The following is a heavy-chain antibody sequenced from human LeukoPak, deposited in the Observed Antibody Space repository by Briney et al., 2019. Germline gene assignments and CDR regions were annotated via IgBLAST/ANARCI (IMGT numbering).Heavy chain of an antibody. D-gene: IGHD4-17*01. CDR2: INSDGSST. J-gene: IGHJ4*02. V-gene: IGHV3-74*01. Sequence: GESLRLSCAASGFTFSSYWMHWVRQAPGKGLVWVSRINSDGSSTSYADSVKGRFTISRDNAKNTLYLQMNSLRAEDTAVYYCARATTVTTYLDYWGQGTLVTVSS. CDR1: GFTFSSYW. CDR3: ARATTVTTYLDY.